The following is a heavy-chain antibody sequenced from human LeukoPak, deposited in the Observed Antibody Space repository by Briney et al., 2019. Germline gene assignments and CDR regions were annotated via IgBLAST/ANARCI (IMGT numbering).Heavy chain of an antibody. V-gene: IGHV3-30-3*01. D-gene: IGHD6-13*01. CDR3: ARVRYSSSRNAPGYFDY. Sequence: GGSLRLSCAASGFTFSSYAMHWVRQAPGKGLEWVAVISYDGSNKYYADSVKGRFTISRDNSKNTLYLQMNSLRVEDTAVYYCARVRYSSSRNAPGYFDYWGQGTLVTVSS. CDR1: GFTFSSYA. CDR2: ISYDGSNK. J-gene: IGHJ4*02.